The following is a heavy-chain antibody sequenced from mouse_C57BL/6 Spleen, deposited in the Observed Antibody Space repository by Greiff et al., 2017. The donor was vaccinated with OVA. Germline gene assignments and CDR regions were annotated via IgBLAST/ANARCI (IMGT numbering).Heavy chain of an antibody. CDR2: ISSGGDCI. CDR3: TRELTGWLAY. J-gene: IGHJ3*01. V-gene: IGHV5-9-1*02. Sequence: EVQVVESGEGLVKPGGSLKLSCAASGFTFSSYAMSWVRQTPEKRLEWVAYISSGGDCIYYADTVKGRFTISRDNARNTLYLQMSSLKSEDTAVYYCTRELTGWLAYWGQGTLVTVSA. CDR1: GFTFSSYA. D-gene: IGHD4-1*01.